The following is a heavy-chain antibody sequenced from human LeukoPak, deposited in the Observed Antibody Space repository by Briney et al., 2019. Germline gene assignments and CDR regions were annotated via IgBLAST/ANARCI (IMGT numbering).Heavy chain of an antibody. CDR2: IYYSGST. J-gene: IGHJ4*02. Sequence: PSETLSLTCTVSGGSISSSSYYWGWIRQPPGKGLEWIGSIYYSGSTYYNPSLKSRVTISVDTSKNQFSLKLSSVTAADTAVYYCARHNIVVVPAAIRGDYFDYWGQGTLVTVSS. V-gene: IGHV4-39*01. CDR3: ARHNIVVVPAAIRGDYFDY. CDR1: GGSISSSSYY. D-gene: IGHD2-2*02.